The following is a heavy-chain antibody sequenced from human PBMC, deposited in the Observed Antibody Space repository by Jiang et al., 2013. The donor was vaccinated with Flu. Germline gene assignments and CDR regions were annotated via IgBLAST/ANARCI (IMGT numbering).Heavy chain of an antibody. CDR2: ISSSSSYI. CDR3: ARVLYDNDYGHALDL. D-gene: IGHD3-16*01. Sequence: LEWVSSISSSSSYIYYTDSVKGRFTISRDNAKNSLYLQMNSLRAEDTAMYYCARVLYDNDYGHALDLWGQGTMVIVS. V-gene: IGHV3-21*01. J-gene: IGHJ3*01.